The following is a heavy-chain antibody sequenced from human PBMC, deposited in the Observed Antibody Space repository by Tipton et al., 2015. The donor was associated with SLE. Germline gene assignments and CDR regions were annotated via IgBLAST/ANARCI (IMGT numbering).Heavy chain of an antibody. J-gene: IGHJ4*02. V-gene: IGHV3-74*01. CDR1: GFTFSSYW. CDR2: IDPNGSPT. CDR3: ASLSAPSDY. Sequence: SLRLSCTASGFTFSSYWMHWVRQPPGKGLVWVSEIDPNGSPTNYADSVKDRFTISRDNAKNTLVLEMNSLRVDDTAVYYCASLSAPSDYWGQGTLVTVSS.